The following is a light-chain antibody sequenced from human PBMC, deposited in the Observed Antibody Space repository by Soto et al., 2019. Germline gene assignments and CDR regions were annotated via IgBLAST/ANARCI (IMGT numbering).Light chain of an antibody. Sequence: QSALTQPASVSGSPGQSITISCTGTSSDVGGYNYVSWYQHLPGKTPKLMIYEVSNRPSGVSNRFSGSKSGNTASLTISGLQAEDEADYYCSSYTDSNTRYVFGTGTKVTVL. CDR1: SSDVGGYNY. J-gene: IGLJ1*01. V-gene: IGLV2-14*01. CDR2: EVS. CDR3: SSYTDSNTRYV.